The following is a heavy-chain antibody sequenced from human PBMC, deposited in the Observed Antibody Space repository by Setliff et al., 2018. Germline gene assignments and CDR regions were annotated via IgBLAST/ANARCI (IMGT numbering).Heavy chain of an antibody. V-gene: IGHV1-18*01. CDR1: GYIFTSYG. CDR3: ARGNYYDSSGYSVDY. J-gene: IGHJ4*02. CDR2: ISAYNGNT. D-gene: IGHD3-22*01. Sequence: ASVKVSCKTSGYIFTSYGISWVRLAPGQGLEWMGWISAYNGNTNYAQKLQGRVTMTTDTSTSTAYMELSSLRSEDTAVYYCARGNYYDSSGYSVDYWGQGTLVTVSS.